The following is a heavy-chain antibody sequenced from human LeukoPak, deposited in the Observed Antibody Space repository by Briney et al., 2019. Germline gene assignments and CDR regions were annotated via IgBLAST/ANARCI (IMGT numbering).Heavy chain of an antibody. CDR1: GFTVSSNY. Sequence: GGSLRLSCAASGFTVSSNYMSWVRQAPGKGLEWVPVIYSGGSTYYADSVKGRFTISRDNSKNTLYLQMNSLRAEDTAVYYCARDDNYGGNYFDYWGQGTLVTVSS. D-gene: IGHD4-17*01. CDR2: IYSGGST. V-gene: IGHV3-53*01. CDR3: ARDDNYGGNYFDY. J-gene: IGHJ4*02.